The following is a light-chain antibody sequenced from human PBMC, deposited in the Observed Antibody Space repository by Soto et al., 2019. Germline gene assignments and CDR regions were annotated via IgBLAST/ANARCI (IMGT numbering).Light chain of an antibody. Sequence: QSALTQPRSVSGSPGQSVSISCTGTSSDVGAYNYVSWYQQHPGKAPNLILYDVTERPSGVPDRVSGSKSGNTASLTISGLQAEDESDYYCCSYASTYTWVFGGGTKLTVL. J-gene: IGLJ3*02. CDR3: CSYASTYTWV. V-gene: IGLV2-11*01. CDR2: DVT. CDR1: SSDVGAYNY.